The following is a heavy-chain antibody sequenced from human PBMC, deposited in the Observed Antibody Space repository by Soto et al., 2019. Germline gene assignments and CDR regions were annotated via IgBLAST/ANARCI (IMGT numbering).Heavy chain of an antibody. J-gene: IGHJ3*02. Sequence: GGSLRLSCAASGFTFSSYAMSWVRQAPGKGLEWVSAISGSGGSTYYADSVKGRFTISRDNSKNTLFLQMNSLRAEDTAFYYCAKDLGYGDYEAFDIWGQGTMVTVSS. CDR2: ISGSGGST. CDR1: GFTFSSYA. V-gene: IGHV3-23*01. CDR3: AKDLGYGDYEAFDI. D-gene: IGHD4-17*01.